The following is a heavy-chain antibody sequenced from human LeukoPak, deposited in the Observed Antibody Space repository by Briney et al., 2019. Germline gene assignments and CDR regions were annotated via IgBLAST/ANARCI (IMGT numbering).Heavy chain of an antibody. CDR2: ISAYNGNT. CDR1: GYTFTSYG. Sequence: ASVKVSCKASGYTFTSYGISWVRQAPGQGLEWMGWISAYNGNTNYAQKFQGRVTMTRDTSISTAYMELSRLRSDDTAVYYCAREAYCGGDCYSEPETFDYWGQGTLVTVSS. V-gene: IGHV1-18*01. D-gene: IGHD2-21*02. J-gene: IGHJ4*02. CDR3: AREAYCGGDCYSEPETFDY.